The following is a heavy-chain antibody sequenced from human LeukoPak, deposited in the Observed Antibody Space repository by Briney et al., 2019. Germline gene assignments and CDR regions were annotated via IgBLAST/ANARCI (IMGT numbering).Heavy chain of an antibody. CDR1: GYTFTSYD. CDR2: MNPNSGNT. Sequence: ASVKVSCKASGYTFTSYDINWVRQATGQGLEWMGWMNPNSGNTGYAQKFQGRVTMTRNTSISTAYMELSSLRSVDTAVYYCARLKKSPHIYGMDVWGQGTTVTVSS. D-gene: IGHD2-21*01. J-gene: IGHJ6*02. CDR3: ARLKKSPHIYGMDV. V-gene: IGHV1-8*01.